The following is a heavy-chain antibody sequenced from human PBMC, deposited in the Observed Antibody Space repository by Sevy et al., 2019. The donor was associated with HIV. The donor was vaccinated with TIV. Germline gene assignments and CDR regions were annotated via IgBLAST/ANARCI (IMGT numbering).Heavy chain of an antibody. J-gene: IGHJ3*02. CDR1: GFTFSGSA. Sequence: GGSLRLSCAASGFTFSGSAMHWVRQASGKGLEWVGRIRSKANSYATAYAASVKGRFTISRDDSKNTAYLQMNSLKTEDTAVYYCTRRHTPRYYDSSGYYPPDAFDIWGQGTMVTVSS. D-gene: IGHD3-22*01. CDR2: IRSKANSYAT. CDR3: TRRHTPRYYDSSGYYPPDAFDI. V-gene: IGHV3-73*01.